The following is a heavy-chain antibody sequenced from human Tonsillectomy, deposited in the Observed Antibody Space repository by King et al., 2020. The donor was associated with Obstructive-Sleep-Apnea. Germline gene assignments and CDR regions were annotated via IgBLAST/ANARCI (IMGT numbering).Heavy chain of an antibody. Sequence: QLQLQESGPGLVKPSETLSLTCTVSGGSIRSTSYYWNWIRQPPGKGLQWIGSIFYSGSTYYNPSLESRVTISVDTFKNQFSLRLSSVTAADTAVYYCARTGDHYSYYYGMDVWGQGTTVTVSS. D-gene: IGHD1-26*01. CDR3: ARTGDHYSYYYGMDV. J-gene: IGHJ6*02. CDR2: IFYSGST. CDR1: GGSIRSTSYY. V-gene: IGHV4-39*07.